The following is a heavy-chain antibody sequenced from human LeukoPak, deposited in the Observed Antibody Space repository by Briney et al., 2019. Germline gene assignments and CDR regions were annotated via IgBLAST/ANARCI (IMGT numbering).Heavy chain of an antibody. V-gene: IGHV4-59*08. D-gene: IGHD6-19*01. Sequence: SETLSLTCTVSGGSISSYYWSWIRQPPGKGLEWIGYIYYSGSTNYNPSLKSRVTISVDTSKNQFSLKLSSVTAAGTAVYYCARHAGSGWYHYWGQGTLVTVSS. CDR1: GGSISSYY. CDR3: ARHAGSGWYHY. CDR2: IYYSGST. J-gene: IGHJ4*02.